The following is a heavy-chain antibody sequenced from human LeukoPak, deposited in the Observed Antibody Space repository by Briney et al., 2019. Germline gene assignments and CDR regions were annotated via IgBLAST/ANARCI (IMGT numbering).Heavy chain of an antibody. CDR2: INPNSGGT. CDR3: ASRAASVTLGY. Sequence: GASVKVSCKASGYTFTGYYMHWVRQAPGQGLEWMGRINPNSGGTNYAQKFQGRVTMTRDTSINTAYLGLSALKSDDTAVYYCASRAASVTLGYWGQGTLVTVSS. CDR1: GYTFTGYY. V-gene: IGHV1-2*06. D-gene: IGHD2-15*01. J-gene: IGHJ4*02.